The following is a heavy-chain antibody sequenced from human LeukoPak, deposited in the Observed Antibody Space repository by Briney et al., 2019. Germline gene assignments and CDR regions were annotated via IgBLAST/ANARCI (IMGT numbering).Heavy chain of an antibody. CDR3: ARTRGVVVAASRHAFDI. CDR1: GYTFTSYA. V-gene: IGHV1-3*01. D-gene: IGHD2-15*01. CDR2: INAGNGNT. Sequence: ASVKVSSKASGYTFTSYAMHWVRQAPGQRLEWMGWINAGNGNTKYSQKFQGRVTITRDTSASTAYMELSSLRSEDTAVYYCARTRGVVVAASRHAFDIWGQGTMVTVSS. J-gene: IGHJ3*02.